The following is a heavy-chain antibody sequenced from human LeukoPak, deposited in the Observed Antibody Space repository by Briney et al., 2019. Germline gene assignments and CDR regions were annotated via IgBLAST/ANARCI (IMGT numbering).Heavy chain of an antibody. J-gene: IGHJ2*01. CDR1: GDIFTGYY. Sequence: ASVRVSCKVSGDIFTGYYIHWVRQAPGQGLGWLGWISPKDGGTKYAQNFQGRVTLTSESSIVTAYMELRRLRSDDTAVYYCVRDPYTTSSPWYFDLWGRGTLVTVSS. CDR3: VRDPYTTSSPWYFDL. CDR2: ISPKDGGT. D-gene: IGHD6-6*01. V-gene: IGHV1-2*02.